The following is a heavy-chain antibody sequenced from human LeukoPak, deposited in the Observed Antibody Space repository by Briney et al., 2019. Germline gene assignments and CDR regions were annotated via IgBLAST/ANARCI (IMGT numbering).Heavy chain of an antibody. CDR2: IKSKTDGGTT. V-gene: IGHV3-15*01. CDR3: TTDGRHSGYLWVDY. J-gene: IGHJ4*02. Sequence: PGGSLRLSCAASGFTFSNAWMSWVRQAPGKGLEWVGRIKSKTDGGTTDYAAPVKGRLTISRDDSKNTLYLQMNSLKTEDTAVYYCTTDGRHSGYLWVDYWGQGTLVTVSS. CDR1: GFTFSNAW. D-gene: IGHD5-12*01.